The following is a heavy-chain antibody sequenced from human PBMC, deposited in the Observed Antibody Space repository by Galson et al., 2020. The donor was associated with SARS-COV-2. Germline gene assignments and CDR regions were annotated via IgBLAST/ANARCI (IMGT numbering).Heavy chain of an antibody. Sequence: GGSLRLSCAASGFTFSNAWMSWVRQAPGKGLEWVGRIKSKTDGGTTDYAAPVKGRFPISRDDSKNTLYLQMNSLKTEDTAVYYCKGYDSSGFSALSYYYYGMDVWGQGTTVTVSS. CDR1: GFTFSNAW. CDR2: IKSKTDGGTT. D-gene: IGHD3-22*01. J-gene: IGHJ6*02. V-gene: IGHV3-15*01. CDR3: KGYDSSGFSALSYYYYGMDV.